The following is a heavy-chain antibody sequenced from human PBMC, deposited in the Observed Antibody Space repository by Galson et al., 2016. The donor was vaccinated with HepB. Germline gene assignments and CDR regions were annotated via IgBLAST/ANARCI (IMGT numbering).Heavy chain of an antibody. Sequence: SLRLSCAASGFTFSSYSMNWVRQAPGMRLEWVSSIILSSSYIYYADSVKGRFTISRDNAKNSLYLQMNSLKAEDTAVYYCVRDKEDSNGYFGYWGQGTPVTVAS. D-gene: IGHD3-22*01. J-gene: IGHJ4*02. CDR1: GFTFSSYS. CDR3: VRDKEDSNGYFGY. CDR2: IILSSSYI. V-gene: IGHV3-21*01.